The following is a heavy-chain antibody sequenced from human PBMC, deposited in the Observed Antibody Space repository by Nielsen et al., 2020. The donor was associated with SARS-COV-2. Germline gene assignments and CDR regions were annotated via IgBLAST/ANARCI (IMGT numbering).Heavy chain of an antibody. CDR1: GYNFISFG. D-gene: IGHD3-9*01. V-gene: IGHV1-18*04. Sequence: ASVKVSCKTSGYNFISFGISWVRQAPGQGLEWMGWISAYNGNTNYAQKLQGRVTMTTDTSTSTAYMELRSLRSDDTAVYYCARGKPDLTGYYPFDYWGQGTLVTVSS. J-gene: IGHJ4*02. CDR2: ISAYNGNT. CDR3: ARGKPDLTGYYPFDY.